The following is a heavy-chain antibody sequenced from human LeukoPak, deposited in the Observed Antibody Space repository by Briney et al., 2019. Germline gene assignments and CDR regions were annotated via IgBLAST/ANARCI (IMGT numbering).Heavy chain of an antibody. CDR1: GGTFSSYA. V-gene: IGHV1-69*01. CDR3: ARASYGDYSFDY. CDR2: IIPIFGTA. J-gene: IGHJ4*02. Sequence: SVKVSCTASGGTFSSYAISWVRQAPGQGLEWMGGIIPIFGTANYARKFQGRVTITADESTSTAYMELSSLRSEDTAVYYCARASYGDYSFDYWGQGTLVTVSS. D-gene: IGHD4-17*01.